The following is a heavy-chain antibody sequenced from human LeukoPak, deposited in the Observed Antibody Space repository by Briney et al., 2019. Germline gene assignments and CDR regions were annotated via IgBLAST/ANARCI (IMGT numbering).Heavy chain of an antibody. CDR3: AKGEIVVVVAATREFDY. J-gene: IGHJ4*02. D-gene: IGHD2-15*01. CDR1: GFTFSSYA. V-gene: IGHV3-23*01. Sequence: GGSLRLSCAASGFTFSSYAMSWVRQAPGKGLEWVSAISGSGGNTYYADSVKGRFTISRDNSKNTLYLQMNSLRAEDTAVYYCAKGEIVVVVAATREFDYWGQGTLVTVSS. CDR2: ISGSGGNT.